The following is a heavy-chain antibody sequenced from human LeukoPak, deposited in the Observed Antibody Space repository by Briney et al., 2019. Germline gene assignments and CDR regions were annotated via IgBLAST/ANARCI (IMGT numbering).Heavy chain of an antibody. CDR1: GYSFIDYY. Sequence: ASVKVSCKTSGYSFIDYYIHWMRQDPGQGLEWVGRIDPHSGGTHYAQKFQVRVTMTRDTSISTVYMELSGLRSDDTAVYYCASIRPRKGFDPWGQGTLVTVSS. D-gene: IGHD3-16*01. V-gene: IGHV1-2*02. CDR2: IDPHSGGT. J-gene: IGHJ5*02. CDR3: ASIRPRKGFDP.